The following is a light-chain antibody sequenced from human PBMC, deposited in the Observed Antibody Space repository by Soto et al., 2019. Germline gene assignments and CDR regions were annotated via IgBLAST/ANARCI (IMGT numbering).Light chain of an antibody. V-gene: IGKV3-20*01. CDR3: QQYDSSPFT. J-gene: IGKJ3*01. CDR1: HPVGSYY. Sequence: EIVLTQSPGTLSFSPGDRATLSCRASHPVGSYYFAWYQQRFGQAPKLLIYGAYYRAKGIPDRFSGSGSGTDFTLTISRLEPEDFAVYYCQQYDSSPFTFGPGTKVDI. CDR2: GAY.